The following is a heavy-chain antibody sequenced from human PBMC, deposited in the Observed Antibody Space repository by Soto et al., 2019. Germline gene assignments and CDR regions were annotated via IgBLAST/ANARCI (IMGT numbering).Heavy chain of an antibody. D-gene: IGHD6-13*01. Sequence: ASVKVSCKASGYTLTSYGISWVRQAPGQGLESMGWISAYNGNTNYAQKLQGRVTMTTDTSTSTAYMELRSLRSDDTAVYYCARGASEAAAGTGFDYWGQGTLVTVSS. V-gene: IGHV1-18*04. CDR1: GYTLTSYG. CDR2: ISAYNGNT. J-gene: IGHJ4*02. CDR3: ARGASEAAAGTGFDY.